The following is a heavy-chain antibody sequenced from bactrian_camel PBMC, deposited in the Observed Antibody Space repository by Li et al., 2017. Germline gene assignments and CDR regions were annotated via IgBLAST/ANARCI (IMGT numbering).Heavy chain of an antibody. CDR1: GYAHKNNC. D-gene: IGHD6*01. CDR3: AAECTISSAGHWTNYGY. V-gene: IGHV3S53*01. CDR2: IESDGST. J-gene: IGHJ6*01. Sequence: HVQLVESGGGSVQAGGSLRLTCAVSGYAHKNNCMAWFRQSPGKKREGVAGIESDGSTSYADSVKGRFKISKDSVKKTLTLQMNSLKPEDTAMYYCAAECTISSAGHWTNYGYWGQGTQVTVS.